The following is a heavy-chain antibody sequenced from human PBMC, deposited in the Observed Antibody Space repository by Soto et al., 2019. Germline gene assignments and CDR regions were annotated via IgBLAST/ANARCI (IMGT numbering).Heavy chain of an antibody. CDR3: ARVVCALVVAHTDDFDY. J-gene: IGHJ4*02. D-gene: IGHD2-2*01. Sequence: GASVKVSCKASGYTFIDYYMHWVRQAPGQGLEWMGVINPSGDSTGFAQKFQGRLTMTRDTSTSPLYMELSSLSSEDTALIYRARVVCALVVAHTDDFDYWGQGTLVTVSS. CDR1: GYTFIDYY. CDR2: INPSGDST. V-gene: IGHV1-46*01.